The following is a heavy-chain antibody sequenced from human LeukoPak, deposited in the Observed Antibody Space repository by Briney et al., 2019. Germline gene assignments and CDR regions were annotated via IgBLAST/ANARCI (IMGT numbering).Heavy chain of an antibody. CDR1: GYSISSGYY. V-gene: IGHV4-38-2*01. Sequence: SPSETLSLTCAVSGYSISSGYYWGWIRQPPGKGLEWIGSIYHSGSTYYNPSLKSRVTISVDTSKNQFSLKLSSVTAADTAVYYCARVRRYFGWSEATHPPYFDYWGQGTLVTVSS. CDR3: ARVRRYFGWSEATHPPYFDY. D-gene: IGHD3-9*01. CDR2: IYHSGST. J-gene: IGHJ4*02.